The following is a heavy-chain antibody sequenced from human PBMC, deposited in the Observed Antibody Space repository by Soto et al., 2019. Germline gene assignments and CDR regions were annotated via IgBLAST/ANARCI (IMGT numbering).Heavy chain of an antibody. Sequence: PGGSLRLSCAASGFTFSSYAMSWVRQAPGKGLEWVSAISGSGGSTYYADSVKGRFTISRDNSKNTLYLQMNSLRAEDTAVYYCAKDQLLRYFGPCDYWGQGTLVTVSS. V-gene: IGHV3-23*01. CDR3: AKDQLLRYFGPCDY. D-gene: IGHD3-9*01. J-gene: IGHJ4*02. CDR2: ISGSGGST. CDR1: GFTFSSYA.